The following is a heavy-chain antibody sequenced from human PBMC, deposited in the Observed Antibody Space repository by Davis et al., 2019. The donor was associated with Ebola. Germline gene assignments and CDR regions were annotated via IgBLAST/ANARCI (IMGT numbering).Heavy chain of an antibody. CDR3: TKDGRIVGAITYYYYMDV. V-gene: IGHV3-7*01. D-gene: IGHD1-26*01. Sequence: GESLKISCVASGFTFSTHWMSWVRQAPGKGLEWVAYIKEDETEKYVDSVKGRFTISRDNAKNSIYLQMNSLRGEDTAVYYCTKDGRIVGAITYYYYMDVWGKGTTVTVSS. CDR2: IKEDETEK. J-gene: IGHJ6*03. CDR1: GFTFSTHW.